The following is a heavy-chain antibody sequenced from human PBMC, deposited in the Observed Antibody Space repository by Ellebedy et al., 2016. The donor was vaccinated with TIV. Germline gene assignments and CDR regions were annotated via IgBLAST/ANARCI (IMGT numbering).Heavy chain of an antibody. CDR1: GGSISNSDYY. J-gene: IGHJ4*02. CDR2: VYYSGSP. V-gene: IGHV4-39*01. CDR3: ARIDPWQPIDD. D-gene: IGHD2-21*01. Sequence: MPSETLSLTCTVSGGSISNSDYYWNWIRQPTGKGLEWIGSVYYSGSPYYNPSFKSRVTLSAEPSKNQFSLNLRTVTAAATAVYYCARIDPWQPIDDWGQGIRVTVSS.